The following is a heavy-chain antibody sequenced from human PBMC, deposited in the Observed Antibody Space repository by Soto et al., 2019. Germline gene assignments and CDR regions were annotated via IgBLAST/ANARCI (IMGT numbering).Heavy chain of an antibody. Sequence: SETLSLTCTVSGGSISSYYWSWIRQPPGKGLEWIGYIYYSGSTNYNPSLKSRVTISVDTSKNQFSLKLSSVTAADTAVYYCARDHLYAGMDVWGQGTTVTVSS. D-gene: IGHD2-8*01. CDR1: GGSISSYY. CDR3: ARDHLYAGMDV. J-gene: IGHJ6*02. V-gene: IGHV4-59*01. CDR2: IYYSGST.